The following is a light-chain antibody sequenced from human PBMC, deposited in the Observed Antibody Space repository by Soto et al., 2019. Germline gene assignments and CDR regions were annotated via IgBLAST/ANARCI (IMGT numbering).Light chain of an antibody. V-gene: IGKV1-9*01. CDR1: QGRSSD. CDR3: PQLNSYPIT. Sequence: DIQLNQAPSFLSASVGDRVTITFRASQGRSSDLAWYQQKPGKAPKLLIYAASTLQSGVTSRFSGSGSGTECTLTIISLQTEDFATYYFPQLNSYPITFGQGTRLEIK. J-gene: IGKJ5*01. CDR2: AAS.